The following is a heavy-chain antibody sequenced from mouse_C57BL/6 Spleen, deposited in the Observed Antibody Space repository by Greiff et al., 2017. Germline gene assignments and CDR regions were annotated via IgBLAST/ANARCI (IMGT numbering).Heavy chain of an antibody. J-gene: IGHJ4*01. Sequence: EVKLVESGGGLVKPGGSLKLSCAASGFTFSDYGMHWVRQAPEKGLEWVAYISSGSSTIYYADTVKGRFTISRDNAKNTLFLQMPSLRSEDTAMYYCARRNGSSFYYYAMDYWGQGTSVTVSS. V-gene: IGHV5-17*01. CDR2: ISSGSSTI. CDR1: GFTFSDYG. D-gene: IGHD1-1*01. CDR3: ARRNGSSFYYYAMDY.